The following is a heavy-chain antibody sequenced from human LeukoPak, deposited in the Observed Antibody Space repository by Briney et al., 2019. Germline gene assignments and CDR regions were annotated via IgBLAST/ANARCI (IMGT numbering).Heavy chain of an antibody. V-gene: IGHV4-34*01. CDR2: INHSGST. CDR1: GGSFSGYY. Sequence: SGTLSLTCAVYGGSFSGYYWSWIRQPPGKGLEWIGEINHSGSTNYNPSLKSRVTISVDTSKNQFPLKLRSVTAADTAVYYCAGAVVRGVISDYWGQGTLVTASS. CDR3: AGAVVRGVISDY. D-gene: IGHD3-10*01. J-gene: IGHJ4*02.